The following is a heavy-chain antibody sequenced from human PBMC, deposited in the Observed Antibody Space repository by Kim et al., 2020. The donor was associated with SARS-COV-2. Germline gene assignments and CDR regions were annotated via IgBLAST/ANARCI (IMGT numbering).Heavy chain of an antibody. V-gene: IGHV1-24*01. J-gene: IGHJ3*02. Sequence: ASVKVSCKVSGYTLTELSMHWVRQAPGKGLEWMGGFDPEDGETIYAQKFQGRVTMTEDTSTDTAYMELSSLRSEDTAVYYCATDPFGRASAERGAFDIWGQGTMVTVSS. CDR1: GYTLTELS. CDR3: ATDPFGRASAERGAFDI. D-gene: IGHD1-1*01. CDR2: FDPEDGET.